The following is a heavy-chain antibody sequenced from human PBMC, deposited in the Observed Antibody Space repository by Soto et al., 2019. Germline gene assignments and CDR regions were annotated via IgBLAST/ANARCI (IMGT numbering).Heavy chain of an antibody. J-gene: IGHJ6*03. CDR2: ISSHDSYI. D-gene: IGHD3-10*01. CDR1: GFTFNSYT. Sequence: GGSLRLSCAASGFTFNSYTMNWVRQAPGKGLEWVSSISSHDSYIHYADSVEGRFTISRDNAKNSLYLQMNNLRAEDSAAYYCARGGYGSGRVDYCYMDVWGKGTTVTVSS. V-gene: IGHV3-21*01. CDR3: ARGGYGSGRVDYCYMDV.